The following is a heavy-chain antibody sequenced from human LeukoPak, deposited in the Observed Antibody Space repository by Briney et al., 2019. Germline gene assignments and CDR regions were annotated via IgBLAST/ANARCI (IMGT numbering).Heavy chain of an antibody. CDR1: GFSLSTRGMC. D-gene: IGHD3-22*01. V-gene: IGHV2-70*01. J-gene: IGHJ4*02. Sequence: SGPTLVHPTQTLTLTCTFSGFSLSTRGMCVSWIRQPPGKALEWLALIDWDDDKYYSTSLKTRLTISKDTSKNQVVLTMTNMDPVDTATYYCARSSGVRYYYDSSGYYHPLYFDYWGQGTLVTVSS. CDR3: ARSSGVRYYYDSSGYYHPLYFDY. CDR2: IDWDDDK.